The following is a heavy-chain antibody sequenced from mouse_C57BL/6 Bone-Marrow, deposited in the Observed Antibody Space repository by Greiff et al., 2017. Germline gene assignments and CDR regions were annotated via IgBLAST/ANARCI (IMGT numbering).Heavy chain of an antibody. CDR2: IDPSDSYT. J-gene: IGHJ1*03. CDR1: GYTFTSYW. Sequence: QVQLQQSGAELVRPGTSVKLSCKASGYTFTSYWMHWVKQRPGQGLEWIGVIDPSDSYTNYNQKFKGKATLTVDTSSSTAYMQLSSLTSEDSAVYYCARAYYSNPTSWYFDVWGTGTTVTVSS. V-gene: IGHV1-59*01. D-gene: IGHD2-5*01. CDR3: ARAYYSNPTSWYFDV.